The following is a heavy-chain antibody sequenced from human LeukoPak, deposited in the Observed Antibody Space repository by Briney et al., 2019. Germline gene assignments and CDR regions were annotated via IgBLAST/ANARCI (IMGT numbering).Heavy chain of an antibody. Sequence: GSLRLSCAASGFTFSGSAMSWVRQAPGKGLEWVSAISGNGAATFYADSVKGRFTISRDNSKNTLYLQMSSLKVEDTAVYYCVRDDDRPDNGLDYWGQGTLVTVSS. CDR3: VRDDDRPDNGLDY. D-gene: IGHD3-22*01. V-gene: IGHV3-23*01. CDR2: ISGNGAAT. J-gene: IGHJ4*02. CDR1: GFTFSGSA.